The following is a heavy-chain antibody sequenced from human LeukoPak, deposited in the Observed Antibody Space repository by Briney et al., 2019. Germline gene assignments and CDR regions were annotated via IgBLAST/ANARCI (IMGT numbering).Heavy chain of an antibody. Sequence: PSQTLSLTCTVSGGSIRSTSYYWGWIRQPPGRGLEWIGSIYYSGNTYYNPSLKSRVTISVDTSKNQFTLKLSSVTAADTAVYYCARGRGRRYCSSTSCYTNWFDPWGQGTLVTVSS. CDR2: IYYSGNT. CDR1: GGSIRSTSYY. J-gene: IGHJ5*02. D-gene: IGHD2-2*01. V-gene: IGHV4-39*06. CDR3: ARGRGRRYCSSTSCYTNWFDP.